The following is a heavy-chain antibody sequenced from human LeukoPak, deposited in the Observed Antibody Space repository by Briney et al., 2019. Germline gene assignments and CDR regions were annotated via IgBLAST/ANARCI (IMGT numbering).Heavy chain of an antibody. CDR2: IWYDGSNK. J-gene: IGHJ4*02. V-gene: IGHV3-33*06. Sequence: PGRSLRLSCAASGFTFSSYGIHWVRQAPGKGLEWVAVIWYDGSNKYYADSVKGRFTISRDNSKNTLYLQMNSLRAEDTAVYYCAKGMRVVVPAAMDYWGQGTLVTVSS. CDR3: AKGMRVVVPAAMDY. D-gene: IGHD2-2*01. CDR1: GFTFSSYG.